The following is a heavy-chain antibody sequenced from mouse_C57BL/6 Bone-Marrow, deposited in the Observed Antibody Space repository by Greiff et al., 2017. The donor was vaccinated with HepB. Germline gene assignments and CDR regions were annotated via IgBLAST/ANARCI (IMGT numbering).Heavy chain of an antibody. V-gene: IGHV5-4*01. Sequence: EVQGVESGGGLVKPGGSLKLSCAASGFTFSSYAMSWVRQTPEKRLEWVATISDGGSYTYYPDNVKGRFTISRDNAKNNLYLQMSHRKSEDTAMYYCARDPVTTVPPYYYAMDYWGQGTSVTVSS. CDR3: ARDPVTTVPPYYYAMDY. D-gene: IGHD1-1*01. CDR1: GFTFSSYA. J-gene: IGHJ4*01. CDR2: ISDGGSYT.